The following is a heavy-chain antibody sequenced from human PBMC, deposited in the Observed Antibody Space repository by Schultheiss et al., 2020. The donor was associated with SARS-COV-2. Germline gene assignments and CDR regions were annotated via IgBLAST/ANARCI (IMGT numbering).Heavy chain of an antibody. V-gene: IGHV3-72*01. CDR2: TRNKANSYTT. D-gene: IGHD3-16*02. J-gene: IGHJ3*02. Sequence: GGSLRLSCAASGFTFSDHYMDWVRQAPGKGLEWVGRTRNKANSYTTEYAASVKGRFTISRDVSKNSLYLQMNSLKTEDTAVYYCAAYYDYVWGSYRSPHDAFDIWGQGTMVTVSS. CDR3: AAYYDYVWGSYRSPHDAFDI. CDR1: GFTFSDHY.